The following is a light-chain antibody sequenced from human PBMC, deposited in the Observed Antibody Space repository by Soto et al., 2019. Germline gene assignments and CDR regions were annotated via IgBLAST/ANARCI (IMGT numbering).Light chain of an antibody. Sequence: QSVLTQSPSASGTPGQRVTISCSGSSSNIGGNPVVWYQQLPGTAPKLFIYGTDQRPSGVPDRFSGSKSGTAASLAISGLQSEDEADYYCAAFDDSLNGWVFGGGTKLTVL. CDR2: GTD. V-gene: IGLV1-44*01. CDR1: SSNIGGNP. CDR3: AAFDDSLNGWV. J-gene: IGLJ3*02.